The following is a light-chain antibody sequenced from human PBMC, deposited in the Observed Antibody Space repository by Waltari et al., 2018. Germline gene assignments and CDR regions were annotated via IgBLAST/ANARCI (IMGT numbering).Light chain of an antibody. V-gene: IGKV3-15*01. J-gene: IGKJ4*01. CDR3: QQYNDWPPLT. Sequence: EVVMTPSPATLSVSPGESATLPCRASQSVSRFLAWYQQKPGQAPRLLIYGASTRATGIPARFSGSGSGTEFTLTISSLQSEDFAVYFCQQYNDWPPLTFGGGTKLEIK. CDR2: GAS. CDR1: QSVSRF.